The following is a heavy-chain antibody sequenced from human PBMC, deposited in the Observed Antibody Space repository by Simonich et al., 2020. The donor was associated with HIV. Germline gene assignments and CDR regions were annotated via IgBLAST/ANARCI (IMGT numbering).Heavy chain of an antibody. CDR2: INPNNGGT. CDR3: VRVSIAAAHRHFDY. CDR1: GYAFTSYG. D-gene: IGHD6-13*01. J-gene: IGHJ4*02. Sequence: QVQLVLSGAEVKQPGASVKVSCQASGYAFTSYGMSWVRQAPGQGLEWMGRINPNNGGTNYEQKCQGRVTMTRDTSISTAYMERSRLSSDDTAVYYCVRVSIAAAHRHFDYWGQGTLVTVSS. V-gene: IGHV1-2*06.